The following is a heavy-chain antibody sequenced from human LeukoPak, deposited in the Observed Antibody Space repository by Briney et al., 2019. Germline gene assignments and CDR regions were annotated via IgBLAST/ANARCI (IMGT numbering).Heavy chain of an antibody. CDR2: IYYSGST. CDR3: ARLKRDGYNRLLDW. CDR1: GGSFSGYY. Sequence: PSETLSLTCAVYGGSFSGYYWSWIRQPPGKGLEWIGYIYYSGSTNYNPSLKSRVTISVDTSKNQFSLKLSSVTAADTAVYYCARLKRDGYNRLLDWWGQGTLVTVSS. D-gene: IGHD5-24*01. J-gene: IGHJ4*02. V-gene: IGHV4-59*08.